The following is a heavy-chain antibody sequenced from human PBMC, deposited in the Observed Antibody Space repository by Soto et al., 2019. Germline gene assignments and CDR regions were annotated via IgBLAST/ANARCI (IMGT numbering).Heavy chain of an antibody. V-gene: IGHV1-69*01. CDR3: ARGPQAQYSSSSVWYFDL. CDR1: GGTFSSYA. D-gene: IGHD6-6*01. J-gene: IGHJ2*01. CDR2: IIPIFGTA. Sequence: QVQLVQSGAEVKKPGSSVKVSCKASGGTFSSYAISWVRQAPGQGLEWMGGIIPIFGTANYAQKFQGRVTITADESTSTAYMELSSLRSEDTAVCYCARGPQAQYSSSSVWYFDLWGRGTLVTVSS.